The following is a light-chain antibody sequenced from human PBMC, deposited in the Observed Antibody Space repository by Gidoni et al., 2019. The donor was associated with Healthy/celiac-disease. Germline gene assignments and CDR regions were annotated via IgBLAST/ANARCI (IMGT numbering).Light chain of an antibody. V-gene: IGKV4-1*01. Sequence: IVMTPSPASLAVSLRERATITCKSSQSVLYSSNNKNYLAWYQQKPGQPPKLLIYWASTRESGVPDRFSGSGSGTDFTLTISSLQAEDVAVYYCQQYYSTPCSFGQGTKLEIK. J-gene: IGKJ2*04. CDR3: QQYYSTPCS. CDR2: WAS. CDR1: QSVLYSSNNKNY.